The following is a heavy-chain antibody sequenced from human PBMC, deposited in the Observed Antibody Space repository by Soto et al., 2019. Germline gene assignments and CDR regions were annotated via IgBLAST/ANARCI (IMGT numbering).Heavy chain of an antibody. D-gene: IGHD3-10*01. CDR1: GGSINNHY. CDR3: ARGGPRGLFDY. V-gene: IGHV4-59*11. CDR2: IYSSGST. Sequence: SETLSLTCTVSGGSINNHYWSWIRQTPGEGLEWIGYIYSSGSTDYNPSLRSRVTISLDTSKNQFSLTKTSVTPSDTALYYCARGGPRGLFDYWGRGTLVTVSS. J-gene: IGHJ4*02.